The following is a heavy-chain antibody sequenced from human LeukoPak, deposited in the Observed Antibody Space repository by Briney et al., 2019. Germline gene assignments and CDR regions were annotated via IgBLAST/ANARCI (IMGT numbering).Heavy chain of an antibody. V-gene: IGHV3-23*01. CDR3: AKGRYNYDY. CDR2: ISGSGGST. J-gene: IGHJ4*02. CDR1: GFTFSSYA. D-gene: IGHD5-18*01. Sequence: GGSLRLSCSASGFTFSSYALSWVRQAPGRGLEWVSAISGSGGSTYYADSVMGRFTISRDNSKNTLYLQMNSLRAEDTALYYCAKGRYNYDYWGQGTLVTVSS.